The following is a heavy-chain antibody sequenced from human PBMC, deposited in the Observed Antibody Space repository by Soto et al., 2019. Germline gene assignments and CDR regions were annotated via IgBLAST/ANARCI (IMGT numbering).Heavy chain of an antibody. D-gene: IGHD2-8*02. CDR3: AIVCLLGRGIRGNYFND. CDR1: GYTFTDYF. J-gene: IGHJ4*02. Sequence: QVQLVQSGAEVMKPGDSVKVSCKASGYTFTDYFLHWVRQAPGQGLEWMGWINPNSGGTTYAQKYQGRATMTRVTTTTSTYMEVDRLQSDEPAVADCAIVCLLGRGIRGNYFNDWGQGTLVTASS. CDR2: INPNSGGT. V-gene: IGHV1-2*02.